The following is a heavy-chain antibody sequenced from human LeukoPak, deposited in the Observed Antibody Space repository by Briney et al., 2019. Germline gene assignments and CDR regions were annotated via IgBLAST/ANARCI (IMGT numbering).Heavy chain of an antibody. CDR2: IYPGDSDT. D-gene: IGHD1/OR15-1a*01. CDR3: ARQDWNNEVDY. CDR1: GCGFTSYW. J-gene: IGHJ4*02. V-gene: IGHV5-51*01. Sequence: GEPLQSSSQGAGCGFTSYWIGWGRPVPGKGRGRRGIIYPGDSDTTYSPSFQGQFTISADNSISTAYLQWSSLKASDTAMYYCARQDWNNEVDYWGQGTLVTVSS.